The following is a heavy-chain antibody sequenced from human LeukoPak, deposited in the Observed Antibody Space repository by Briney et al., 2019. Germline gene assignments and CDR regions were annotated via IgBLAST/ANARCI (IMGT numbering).Heavy chain of an antibody. J-gene: IGHJ4*02. CDR1: GFTFSSYS. Sequence: SVGSLRLSCAASGFTFSSYSMNWVRQAPGKGLEWVSSISSSSSYIYYADSVKGRFTISRDNAKNSLYLQMNSLRAEDTAVYYCARDSRPVVAATITGHYFDYWGQGTLVTVSS. V-gene: IGHV3-21*01. CDR3: ARDSRPVVAATITGHYFDY. CDR2: ISSSSSYI. D-gene: IGHD2-15*01.